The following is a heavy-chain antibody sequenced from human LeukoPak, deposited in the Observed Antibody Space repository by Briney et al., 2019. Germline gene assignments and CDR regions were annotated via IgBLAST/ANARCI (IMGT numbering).Heavy chain of an antibody. CDR3: AKESRDGYNWGRPNGIDY. CDR2: IIPIFGTA. Sequence: GASVKVSCKASGGTFSSYAISWVRQAPGQGLEWMGGIIPIFGTANYAQKFQGRVTITADKSTSTAYMELSSLRSEDTALYYCAKESRDGYNWGRPNGIDYWGQGTLVTVSS. CDR1: GGTFSSYA. J-gene: IGHJ4*02. V-gene: IGHV1-69*06. D-gene: IGHD5-24*01.